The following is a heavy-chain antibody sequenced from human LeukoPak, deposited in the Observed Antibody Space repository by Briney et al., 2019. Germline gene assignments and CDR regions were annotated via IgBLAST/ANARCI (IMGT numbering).Heavy chain of an antibody. Sequence: PGGSLRLSCAASGFTFSSSAMSWVRQAPGKGLEWVSNISGSGSGGSTYYADSVKGRFTISRDNSKNTLYLQMNSLRAEDTAVYYCARAAKFEFYFDYWGQGTLVTVSS. D-gene: IGHD3-10*01. CDR2: ISGSGSGGST. CDR1: GFTFSSSA. V-gene: IGHV3-23*01. J-gene: IGHJ4*02. CDR3: ARAAKFEFYFDY.